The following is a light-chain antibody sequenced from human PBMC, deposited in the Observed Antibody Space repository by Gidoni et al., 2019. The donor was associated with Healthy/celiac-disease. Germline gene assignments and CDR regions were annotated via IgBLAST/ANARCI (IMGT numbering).Light chain of an antibody. CDR2: DAS. CDR3: QQRSNWPWT. CDR1: QSVSSY. Sequence: EIVLTQSPATLSLSPGERATLSCRASQSVSSYLAWYQQKPGQAPRLLIYDASNRATGIPARFSGSGSGTDFTLTISTLEPEDFAVYYCQQRSNWPWTFXQXTKVAIK. V-gene: IGKV3-11*01. J-gene: IGKJ1*01.